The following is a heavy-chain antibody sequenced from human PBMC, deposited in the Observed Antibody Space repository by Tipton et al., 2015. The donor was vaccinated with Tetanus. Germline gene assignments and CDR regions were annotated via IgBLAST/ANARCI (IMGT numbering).Heavy chain of an antibody. V-gene: IGHV1-2*02. Sequence: QVQLVQSGAELKKPGASVKVSCTASGYTFTGYYMYWVRQAPGQGLEWVGWIDPNSGDTIYAQNFQGRVTMTRDTSISTVYMELSWLRSDDTAVYYCARDRGDYIYYGMDVWGPGTTVTVSS. CDR1: GYTFTGYY. J-gene: IGHJ6*02. D-gene: IGHD3-22*01. CDR3: ARDRGDYIYYGMDV. CDR2: IDPNSGDT.